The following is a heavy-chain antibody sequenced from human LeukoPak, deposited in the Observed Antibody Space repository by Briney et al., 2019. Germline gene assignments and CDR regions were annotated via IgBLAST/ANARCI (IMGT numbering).Heavy chain of an antibody. J-gene: IGHJ4*02. Sequence: GGSLRLSCAASGFTFSSYSMNWVRQAPGKGLEWVSYISSSSSTIYYADSVKGRFTISRDNAKNSLYLQMNSLRAEDTAVYYCARASDLPHWGQGTLVTVSS. CDR1: GFTFSSYS. V-gene: IGHV3-48*01. CDR2: ISSSSSTI. CDR3: ARASDLPH.